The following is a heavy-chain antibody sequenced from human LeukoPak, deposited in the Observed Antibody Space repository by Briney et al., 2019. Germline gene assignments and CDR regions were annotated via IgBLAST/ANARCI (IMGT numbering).Heavy chain of an antibody. J-gene: IGHJ5*02. CDR1: GFTFSSYS. V-gene: IGHV3-21*01. CDR3: ARDPTRGVYSRGYNWFDP. D-gene: IGHD6-13*01. CDR2: ISSSSSYI. Sequence: GGSLRLSCAASGFTFSSYSMNWVRQAPGKGLEWVSSISSSSSYIYYADSVKGRFTISRDNAKNSLYLQMNSLRAEDTAVYYCARDPTRGVYSRGYNWFDPWGQGTLVTVSS.